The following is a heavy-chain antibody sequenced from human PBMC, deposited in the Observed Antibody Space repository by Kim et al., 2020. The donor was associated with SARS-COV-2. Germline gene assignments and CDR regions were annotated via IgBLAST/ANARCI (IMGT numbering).Heavy chain of an antibody. Sequence: GTTYHTPSLKSRVTISVDTSKNQFSLKLSSVTAADTAVYYCAREWQGWFDPWGQGTLVTVSS. V-gene: IGHV4-31*02. CDR2: GTT. J-gene: IGHJ5*02. CDR3: AREWQGWFDP.